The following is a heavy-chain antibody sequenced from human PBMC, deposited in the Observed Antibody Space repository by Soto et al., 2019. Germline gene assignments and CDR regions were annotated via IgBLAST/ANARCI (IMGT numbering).Heavy chain of an antibody. CDR3: ARLKGSSWFEAYYYGMHV. J-gene: IGHJ6*02. Sequence: GESLKISCKGSGYSFTSYWIGWVRQMPGKGLEWMGIIYPGDSDTRYSPSFQGQVTISADKSISTAYLQWSSLKASDTAMYYCARLKGSSWFEAYYYGMHVWGQGTTVTVSS. CDR2: IYPGDSDT. CDR1: GYSFTSYW. V-gene: IGHV5-51*01. D-gene: IGHD6-13*01.